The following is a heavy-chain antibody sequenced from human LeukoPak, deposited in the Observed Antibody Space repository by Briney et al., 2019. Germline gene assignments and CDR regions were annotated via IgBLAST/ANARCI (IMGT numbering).Heavy chain of an antibody. CDR1: GYTFTSYD. J-gene: IGHJ5*02. CDR3: ARGLHCSKANCRRGEWFDH. CDR2: MNPDSGNT. D-gene: IGHD2-2*01. V-gene: IGHV1-8*01. Sequence: ASVTVSCKSSGYTFTSYDINWVRQATGQGLEWMGWMNPDSGNTGYAHKFQGRVTMTRNASITTAYMELSSLRSEDTAMYYCARGLHCSKANCRRGEWFDHWGQGTLVTVSS.